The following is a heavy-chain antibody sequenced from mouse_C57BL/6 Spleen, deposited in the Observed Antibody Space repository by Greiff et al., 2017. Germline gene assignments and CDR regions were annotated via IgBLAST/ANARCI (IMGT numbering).Heavy chain of an antibody. CDR3: ASDGGSYGWYFDV. Sequence: VQLQQSVAELVRPGASVKLSCTASGFNFKNSCMHWVKQRPEQGLEWIGRIDPANGKTKYAPKFKGKATITADTSSNTAYLQLSSLTSEDTAIYCCASDGGSYGWYFDVWGTGATVTVAS. V-gene: IGHV14-3*01. J-gene: IGHJ1*03. CDR1: GFNFKNSC. D-gene: IGHD1-1*02. CDR2: IDPANGKT.